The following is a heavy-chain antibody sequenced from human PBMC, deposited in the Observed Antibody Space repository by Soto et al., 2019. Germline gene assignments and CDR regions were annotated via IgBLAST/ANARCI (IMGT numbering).Heavy chain of an antibody. CDR3: ARANVWNARFVAINSFDP. D-gene: IGHD1-1*01. J-gene: IGHJ5*02. Sequence: PGEALKISCKGSGYSFTNYWIGWVRQMPGKGLEWMGTIYLGESDTRYSPSFQGCVTISADKSISAACLQGGSLKASDTAMYYCARANVWNARFVAINSFDPWGQGTLVTVSS. CDR1: GYSFTNYW. V-gene: IGHV5-51*01. CDR2: IYLGESDT.